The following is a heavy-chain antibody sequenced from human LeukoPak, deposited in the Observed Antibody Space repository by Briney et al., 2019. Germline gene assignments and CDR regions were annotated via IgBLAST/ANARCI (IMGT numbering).Heavy chain of an antibody. Sequence: SETLSLTCTVSGGSISSYYWSWIRQPPGKGLEWIGYIYYSGSTNYNPSLKSRVTISVDTSKNQFSLKLSSVTAADTAVYYCAISTYYDFWSGYYPDAFDIWGQGTMVTVSS. J-gene: IGHJ3*02. CDR1: GGSISSYY. V-gene: IGHV4-59*01. CDR2: IYYSGST. D-gene: IGHD3-3*01. CDR3: AISTYYDFWSGYYPDAFDI.